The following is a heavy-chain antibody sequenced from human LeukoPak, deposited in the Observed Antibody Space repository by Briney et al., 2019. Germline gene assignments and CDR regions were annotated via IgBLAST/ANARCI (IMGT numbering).Heavy chain of an antibody. D-gene: IGHD6-13*01. Sequence: SETLSLTCAVYGGSFSGYYWSWIRQPPGKGLEWIGEINHSGSTNYNPSLKSRVTISVDTSKNQFSLKLSSVTAADTAVYYCARGPHRIAAAGTGAFDIWGQGTMVTASS. CDR2: INHSGST. V-gene: IGHV4-34*01. CDR1: GGSFSGYY. J-gene: IGHJ3*02. CDR3: ARGPHRIAAAGTGAFDI.